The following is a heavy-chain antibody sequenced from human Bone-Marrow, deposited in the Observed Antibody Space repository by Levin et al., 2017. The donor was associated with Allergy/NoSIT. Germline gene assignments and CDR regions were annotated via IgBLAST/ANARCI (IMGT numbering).Heavy chain of an antibody. CDR2: ISGSGGNT. CDR1: GFIFRNYA. CDR3: AGYDTSAYHSPFDY. D-gene: IGHD3-22*01. Sequence: LTCAASGFIFRNYAMNWVRQAPGKGLEWVSQISGSGGNTHYADSGKGRFTISRDNSKNTLYLQMNSLRVEDTAVYYCAGYDTSAYHSPFDYWGQGTLVTVSS. V-gene: IGHV3-23*01. J-gene: IGHJ4*02.